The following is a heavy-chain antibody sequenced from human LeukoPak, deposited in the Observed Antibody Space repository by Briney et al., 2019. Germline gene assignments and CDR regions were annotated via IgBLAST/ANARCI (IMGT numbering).Heavy chain of an antibody. V-gene: IGHV3-33*08. D-gene: IGHD5-24*01. CDR1: GFTFSSYA. Sequence: PGGSLRLSCAASGFTFSSYAMSWVRQAPGKGLEWVAVIWYDGSNKYYADSVKGRFTISRDNSKNTLYLQMNSLRAEDTAVYYCARDLDTVGDGYKHGMDVWGQGTTVTVSS. CDR2: IWYDGSNK. CDR3: ARDLDTVGDGYKHGMDV. J-gene: IGHJ6*02.